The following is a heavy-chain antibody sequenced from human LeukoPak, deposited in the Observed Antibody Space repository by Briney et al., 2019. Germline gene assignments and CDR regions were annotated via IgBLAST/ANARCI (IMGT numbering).Heavy chain of an antibody. CDR1: GFTFSSYG. CDR3: AKGTTVTSH. Sequence: GGSLRLSCAASGFTFSSYGMHWARQAPGKGLEWVAIISYDGSDKYYADSVKGRFTISRDNSKNTLYLQMNSLRAEDTAVYYCAKGTTVTSHWGQGTLVTVSS. V-gene: IGHV3-30*18. CDR2: ISYDGSDK. J-gene: IGHJ4*02. D-gene: IGHD4-17*01.